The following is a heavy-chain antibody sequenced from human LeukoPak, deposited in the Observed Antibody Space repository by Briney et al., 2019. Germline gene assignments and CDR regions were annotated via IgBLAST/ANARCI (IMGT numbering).Heavy chain of an antibody. CDR3: ARSSPLRFLEWLPFDY. Sequence: GGSLRLSCAASGFTFSSYAMSWVRQAPGKGLEWVSAISGSGGSTYYADSVKGRFTISRDNSKNTLYLQMNSLRAEDTAVYYCARSSPLRFLEWLPFDYWGQGTLVTVSS. CDR2: ISGSGGST. J-gene: IGHJ4*02. V-gene: IGHV3-23*01. D-gene: IGHD3-3*01. CDR1: GFTFSSYA.